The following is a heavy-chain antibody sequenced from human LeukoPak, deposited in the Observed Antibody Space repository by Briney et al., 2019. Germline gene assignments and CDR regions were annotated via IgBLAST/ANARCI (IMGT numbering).Heavy chain of an antibody. CDR1: GYTFTSYY. Sequence: ASVKVSCKASGYTFTSYYMHWVRQAPGQGLEWMGIINPSGGSTSYAQKFQGRVTMTRDTSTSTVYMELSSLRSGDTAVYYCARGAATYHCSSPSCYREIDGMDVWGKGTTVTVSS. CDR2: INPSGGST. J-gene: IGHJ6*04. D-gene: IGHD2-2*01. CDR3: ARGAATYHCSSPSCYREIDGMDV. V-gene: IGHV1-46*01.